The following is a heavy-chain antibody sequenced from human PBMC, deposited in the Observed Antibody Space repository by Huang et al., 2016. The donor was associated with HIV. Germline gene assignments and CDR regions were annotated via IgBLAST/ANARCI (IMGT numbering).Heavy chain of an antibody. D-gene: IGHD2-15*01. V-gene: IGHV1-24*01. CDR2: FDPEEGET. Sequence: QVQLVESGAELKKPGASVRVSCKVSGYTVSELSLHWVRQAPGKGLEWMGGFDPEEGETIYAQRLPGRVTMTEDTPTDTAYMELSSLRPEDTAVYYCATSTPDVGAGVLRSAFDIWGQGTMVTVSS. CDR3: ATSTPDVGAGVLRSAFDI. J-gene: IGHJ3*02. CDR1: GYTVSELS.